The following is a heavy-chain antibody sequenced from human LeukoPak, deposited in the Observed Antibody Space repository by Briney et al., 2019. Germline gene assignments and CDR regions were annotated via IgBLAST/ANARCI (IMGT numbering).Heavy chain of an antibody. CDR1: GYTFTSYY. V-gene: IGHV1-46*01. J-gene: IGHJ4*02. CDR2: INPSGGST. D-gene: IGHD3-10*01. Sequence: ASVRVSCKASGYTFTSYYMHWVRQAPGQGLEWMGIINPSGGSTSYAQKFQGRVTMTRDTSTSTVYMELSSLRSEDTAVYYCARVGGSYYFAYWGQGTLVTVSS. CDR3: ARVGGSYYFAY.